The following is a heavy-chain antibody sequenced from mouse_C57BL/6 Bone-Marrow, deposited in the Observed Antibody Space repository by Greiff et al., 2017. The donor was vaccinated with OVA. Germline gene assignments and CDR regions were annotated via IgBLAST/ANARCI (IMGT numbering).Heavy chain of an antibody. CDR3: ARCDYYDPFAY. D-gene: IGHD1-1*01. Sequence: QVQLQQPGAELVKPGASVKLSCKASGYTFTSYWMQWVKQRPGQGLEWIGEIDPSDSYNNYNQKFKGKATLTVDTSSSTAYMQLSSLTSEDSAVYYCARCDYYDPFAYWGQGTLVTVSA. CDR2: IDPSDSYN. V-gene: IGHV1-50*01. J-gene: IGHJ3*01. CDR1: GYTFTSYW.